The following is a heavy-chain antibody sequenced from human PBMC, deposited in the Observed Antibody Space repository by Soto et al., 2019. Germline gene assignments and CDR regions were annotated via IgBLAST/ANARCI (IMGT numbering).Heavy chain of an antibody. CDR2: IISSGSFI. D-gene: IGHD3-22*01. CDR1: GFSFSNDN. V-gene: IGHV3-21*01. Sequence: EVQLVESGGGLVKPGGSLTLSCAASGFSFSNDNMNWIRQAPGKGLEWVSSIISSGSFIYYADSVKGRFTISRDNAKNSLYLQMNSQRAEDTALYYCARVADYYDSSGYLPVVDRGQGTLVTVSS. J-gene: IGHJ4*02. CDR3: ARVADYYDSSGYLPVVD.